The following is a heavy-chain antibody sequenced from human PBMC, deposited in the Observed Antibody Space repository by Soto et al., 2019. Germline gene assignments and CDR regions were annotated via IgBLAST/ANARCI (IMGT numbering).Heavy chain of an antibody. V-gene: IGHV1-46*01. CDR3: ARDRMVRGVIITGGFDP. Sequence: ASVKVSCKASGYTFTSYFMHWVRQAPGQGLEWMGIINPRGGSTSYAQKFQGRVTMTRDTSTSTVYLNLSSPRSEDTAVYYCARDRMVRGVIITGGFDPWGQGTLVTVSS. CDR1: GYTFTSYF. CDR2: INPRGGST. J-gene: IGHJ5*02. D-gene: IGHD3-10*01.